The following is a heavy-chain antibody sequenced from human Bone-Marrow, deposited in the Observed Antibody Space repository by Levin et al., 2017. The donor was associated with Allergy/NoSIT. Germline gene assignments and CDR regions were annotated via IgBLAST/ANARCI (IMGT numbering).Heavy chain of an antibody. V-gene: IGHV1-69*01. Sequence: GGSLRLSCKASGGTFISYAFSWVRQAPGHGLEWMGGIIPLYRTTNYAQKFQGRVTITADESTSTAYMELSSLRSEDTAVYYCARGTSYGSGSSDRPRFHYGTDVWGQGTTVIVSS. CDR2: IIPLYRTT. CDR1: GGTFISYA. CDR3: ARGTSYGSGSSDRPRFHYGTDV. D-gene: IGHD3-10*01. J-gene: IGHJ6*02.